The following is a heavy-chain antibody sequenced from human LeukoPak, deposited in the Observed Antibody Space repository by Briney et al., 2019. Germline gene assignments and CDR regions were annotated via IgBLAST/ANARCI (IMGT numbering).Heavy chain of an antibody. J-gene: IGHJ5*02. CDR3: ARDGARNGYSSSYNWFDP. CDR1: GYTFTGYY. CDR2: INPNSGGT. Sequence: ASVKVSCKASGYTFTGYYMHWVRQAPGQGLEWMGWINPNSGGTNYAQKFQGRVTMTRDTSISTAYMELSRLRSDDTAVYYCARDGARNGYSSSYNWFDPWGQGTLVTVSS. D-gene: IGHD6-6*01. V-gene: IGHV1-2*02.